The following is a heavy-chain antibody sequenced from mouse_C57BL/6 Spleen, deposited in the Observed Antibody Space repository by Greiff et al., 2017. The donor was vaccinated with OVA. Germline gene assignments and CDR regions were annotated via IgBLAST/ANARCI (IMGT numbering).Heavy chain of an antibody. J-gene: IGHJ2*01. Sequence: QVQLQQPGAELVKPGASVKLSCKASGYTFTSYWMHWVKQRPGQGLEWIGMIHPNSGSTNYNEKFKSKATLTVDKSSSTAYMQLSSLTSEDSAVYYCAKETAQATIDYWGQGTTLTVSS. V-gene: IGHV1-64*01. CDR3: AKETAQATIDY. CDR2: IHPNSGST. CDR1: GYTFTSYW. D-gene: IGHD3-2*02.